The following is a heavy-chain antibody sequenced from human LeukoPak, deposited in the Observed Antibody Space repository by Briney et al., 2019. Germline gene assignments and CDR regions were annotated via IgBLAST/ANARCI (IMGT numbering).Heavy chain of an antibody. Sequence: ASVKVSCKASGGTFSSYAISWVRQAPGQGLEWMGGIIPIFGTANYAQKFQGRVTITTDESTSTAYMEPSSLRSEDTAVYYCARGIPPNWGSEGHFDYWGQGTLVTVSS. CDR3: ARGIPPNWGSEGHFDY. CDR1: GGTFSSYA. V-gene: IGHV1-69*05. J-gene: IGHJ4*02. CDR2: IIPIFGTA. D-gene: IGHD7-27*01.